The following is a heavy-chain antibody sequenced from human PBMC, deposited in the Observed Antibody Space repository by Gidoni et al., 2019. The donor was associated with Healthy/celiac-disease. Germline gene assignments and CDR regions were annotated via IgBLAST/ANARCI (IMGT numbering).Heavy chain of an antibody. J-gene: IGHJ4*02. D-gene: IGHD3-10*01. CDR2: INHSGST. CDR1: GGSFSGYY. V-gene: IGHV4-34*01. Sequence: QVQLQQWGAGLLKPSETLSLTCAVYGGSFSGYYWSWIRQPPGKGLEWIGEINHSGSTNYNPSLKSRVTISVDTSKNQFSLKLSSVTAADTAVYYCARGILWFGELLSAYFDYWGQGTLVTVSS. CDR3: ARGILWFGELLSAYFDY.